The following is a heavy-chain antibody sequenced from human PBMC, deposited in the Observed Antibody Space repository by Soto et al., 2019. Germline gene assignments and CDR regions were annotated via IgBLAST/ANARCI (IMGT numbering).Heavy chain of an antibody. V-gene: IGHV4-39*01. D-gene: IGHD4-17*01. CDR2: IYYSGST. CDR1: GGSISSSSYY. CDR3: ASPTVTTGNLGY. Sequence: QLQLQESGPGLVKPSETLSLTCTVSGGSISSSSYYWGWIRQPPGKGLEWIGSIYYSGSTYYNPSPKSRVPLSLDTYKSRFSLARRSLTAAGTAVYYCASPTVTTGNLGYWGQGTLVTVSS. J-gene: IGHJ4*02.